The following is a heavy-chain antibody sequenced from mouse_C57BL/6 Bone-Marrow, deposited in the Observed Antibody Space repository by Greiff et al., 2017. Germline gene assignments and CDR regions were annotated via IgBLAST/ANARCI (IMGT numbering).Heavy chain of an antibody. CDR2: IRSKSNNYAT. V-gene: IGHV10-1*01. CDR3: VRLTYYYAMDY. J-gene: IGHJ4*01. CDR1: GFSFNTYA. D-gene: IGHD1-1*01. Sequence: EVKVEESGGGLVQPKGSLKLSCAASGFSFNTYAMNWVRQAPGKGLEWVARIRSKSNNYATYYADSVKDRFTISRDDSESMLYLQMNNLKTEDTAMYYCVRLTYYYAMDYWGQGTSVTVSS.